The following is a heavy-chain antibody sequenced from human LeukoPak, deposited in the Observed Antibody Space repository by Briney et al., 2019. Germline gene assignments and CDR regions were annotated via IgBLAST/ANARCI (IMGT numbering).Heavy chain of an antibody. D-gene: IGHD2-2*01. CDR3: ARLSLSCSSTSCYEWFDP. V-gene: IGHV1-8*03. Sequence: ASVKVSCKASGYTFTSYDINWVRQATVQGLEWMGWMNPNSGNTGYAQKFQGRVTITRNTSISTAYMELSSLRSEDTAVYYCARLSLSCSSTSCYEWFDPWGQGTLVTVSS. J-gene: IGHJ5*02. CDR1: GYTFTSYD. CDR2: MNPNSGNT.